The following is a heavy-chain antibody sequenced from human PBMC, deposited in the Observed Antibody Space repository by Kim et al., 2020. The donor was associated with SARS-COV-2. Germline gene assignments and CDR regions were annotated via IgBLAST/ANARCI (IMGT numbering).Heavy chain of an antibody. CDR3: ARDWNNGDYD. Sequence: GGSLRLSCAASGISFSSLSMHWVRQAPGKGLEWVSSITSNSRYMYVAESVKGRFTISRDNAKNSLFLQMNSLRGDDTGVYFCARDWNNGDYDWGQGTLVTVSS. V-gene: IGHV3-21*06. CDR1: GISFSSLS. D-gene: IGHD4-17*01. J-gene: IGHJ4*02. CDR2: ITSNSRYM.